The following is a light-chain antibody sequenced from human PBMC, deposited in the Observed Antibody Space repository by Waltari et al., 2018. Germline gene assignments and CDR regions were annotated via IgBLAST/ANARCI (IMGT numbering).Light chain of an antibody. CDR3: QSYDSSLSGWV. J-gene: IGLJ3*02. CDR1: IGAGYD. Sequence: QSVLTQPPSVSGAPGQRVTISNIGAGYDVHWYQQLPGTAPKLLIYGNSNRPSGVPDRFSGSKSGTSASLAITGLQAEDEADYYCQSYDSSLSGWVFGGGTKLTVV. V-gene: IGLV1-40*01. CDR2: GNS.